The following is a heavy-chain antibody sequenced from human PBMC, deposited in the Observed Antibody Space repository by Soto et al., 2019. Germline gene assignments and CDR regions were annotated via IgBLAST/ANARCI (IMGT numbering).Heavy chain of an antibody. CDR3: ARSLDYDFWSGYYALDY. D-gene: IGHD3-3*01. CDR2: ISSSGSTI. J-gene: IGHJ4*02. Sequence: GGSLRLSCAASGFTFSDYYMSWIRQAPGKGLEWVSYISSSGSTIYYADSVKGRFTISRDNAKNSLYLQMNSLRAEDTAVYYCARSLDYDFWSGYYALDYWGQGTLVTVSS. CDR1: GFTFSDYY. V-gene: IGHV3-11*01.